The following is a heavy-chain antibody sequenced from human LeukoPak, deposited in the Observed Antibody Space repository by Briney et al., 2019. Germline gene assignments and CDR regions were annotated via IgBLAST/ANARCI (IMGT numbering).Heavy chain of an antibody. V-gene: IGHV3-30*02. CDR3: AKGPDPRHSAYGLLYYFDY. J-gene: IGHJ4*02. D-gene: IGHD5-12*01. CDR2: IRYDGSNK. Sequence: PGGSLRLSCAASGFTFSSYGMHWVRQAPGKGLEWVAFIRYDGSNKYYADSVKGRFTISRDNAKNSVYLQMNSLRVEDTALYFCAKGPDPRHSAYGLLYYFDYWGQGTLVTVSS. CDR1: GFTFSSYG.